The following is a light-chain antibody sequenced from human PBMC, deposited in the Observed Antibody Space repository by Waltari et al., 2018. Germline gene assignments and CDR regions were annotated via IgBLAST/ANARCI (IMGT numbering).Light chain of an antibody. Sequence: HSALAQPASVSGSPGQSITISCTGTTSDVGPYTSVSWYQQHPGKPPRLMIYDVNNRPSGVSDRFSGSKSGNTASLTISGLQAEDGADYYCSSFTRTNSWVFGGGTKVTVL. CDR1: TSDVGPYTS. J-gene: IGLJ3*02. CDR3: SSFTRTNSWV. V-gene: IGLV2-14*03. CDR2: DVN.